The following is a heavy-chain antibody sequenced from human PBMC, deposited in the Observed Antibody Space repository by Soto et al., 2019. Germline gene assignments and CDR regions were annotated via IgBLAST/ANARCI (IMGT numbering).Heavy chain of an antibody. V-gene: IGHV1-3*01. J-gene: IGHJ4*02. D-gene: IGHD3-16*02. CDR1: GYTFTDYY. CDR3: ARENYDYVWGSYRFDY. CDR2: INAGNGNT. Sequence: ASVKVSCKASGYTFTDYYMHWVRPAPGQRLEWMGWINAGNGNTKYSQKFQGRVTITRDTSASTAYMELSSLRSEDTAVYYCARENYDYVWGSYRFDYWGQGTLVTVSS.